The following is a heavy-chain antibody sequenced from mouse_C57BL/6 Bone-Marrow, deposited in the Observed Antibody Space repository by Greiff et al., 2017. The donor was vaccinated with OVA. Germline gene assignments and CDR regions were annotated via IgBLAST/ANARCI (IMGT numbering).Heavy chain of an antibody. J-gene: IGHJ3*01. CDR2: IDPEDGET. D-gene: IGHD2-5*01. CDR1: GFNIKDYY. CDR3: ARTYYSNYDFAY. Sequence: EVKLMESGAELVKPGASVKLSCTASGFNIKDYYMHWVKQRTEQGLAWIGRIDPEDGETKYAPKFQGKATITADTSSNTAYLQLSSLTSEDTAVYYCARTYYSNYDFAYWGQGTLVTVSA. V-gene: IGHV14-2*01.